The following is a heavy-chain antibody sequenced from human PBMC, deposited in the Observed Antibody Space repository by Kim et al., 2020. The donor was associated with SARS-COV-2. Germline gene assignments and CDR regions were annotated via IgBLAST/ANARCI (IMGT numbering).Heavy chain of an antibody. J-gene: IGHJ6*02. CDR1: GFTFSNYG. V-gene: IGHV3-21*01. CDR3: ARSGIVEGLPRDV. Sequence: GGSLRLSCAASGFTFSNYGMNWGRQAPGKGLEWVSSSRSSSEYIHYADSVKGRFTISRDNAKNSLYLQMNSLRAEDTAVYFCARSGIVEGLPRDVWGQGTTVTVSS. CDR2: SRSSSEYI. D-gene: IGHD1-26*01.